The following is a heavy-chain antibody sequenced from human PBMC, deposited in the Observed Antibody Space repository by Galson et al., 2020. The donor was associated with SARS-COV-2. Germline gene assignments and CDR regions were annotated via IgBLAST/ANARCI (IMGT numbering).Heavy chain of an antibody. V-gene: IGHV3-11*04. CDR1: GFTFSDYY. Sequence: GSLRLSCAASGFTFSDYYMSWIRQAPGKGLEWVSYISSSGSTIYYADSVKGRFTISRDNAKNSLYLQMNSLRAEDTAVYYCASLYGSGTHGDYYYGMDVWGQGTTVTVSS. J-gene: IGHJ6*02. D-gene: IGHD3-10*01. CDR2: ISSSGSTI. CDR3: ASLYGSGTHGDYYYGMDV.